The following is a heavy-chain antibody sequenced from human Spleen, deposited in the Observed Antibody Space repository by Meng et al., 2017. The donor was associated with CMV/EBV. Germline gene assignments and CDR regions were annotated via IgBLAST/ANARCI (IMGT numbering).Heavy chain of an antibody. CDR1: GGTFSSYA. D-gene: IGHD2-8*01. V-gene: IGHV1-2*02. CDR3: ARPDNGY. J-gene: IGHJ4*02. Sequence: ASVKVSCKASGGTFSSYAISWVRQAPGQGLEWMGWINPNSGGTNYAQKFQGRVTMTRDTSISTAYMELSRLRSDDTAVYYCARPDNGYWGQGTLVTVSS. CDR2: INPNSGGT.